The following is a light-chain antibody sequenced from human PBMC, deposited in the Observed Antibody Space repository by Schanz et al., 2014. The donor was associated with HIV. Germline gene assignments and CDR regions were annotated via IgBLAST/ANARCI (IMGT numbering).Light chain of an antibody. CDR1: NSDIGYYNY. V-gene: IGLV2-8*01. Sequence: QSALTQPPSASGSPGQSVTISCTGTNSDIGYYNYVSWYRQYPGKAPKLLIYEVAKRPSGVPDRFSGSKSGNTASLTVTGLQAEDEGDYYCSSYVDTYSVIFGGGTKLTVL. CDR2: EVA. CDR3: SSYVDTYSVI. J-gene: IGLJ2*01.